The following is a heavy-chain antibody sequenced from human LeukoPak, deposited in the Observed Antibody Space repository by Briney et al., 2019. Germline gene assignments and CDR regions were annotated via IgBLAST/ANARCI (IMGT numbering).Heavy chain of an antibody. V-gene: IGHV3-9*01. CDR1: GFTFDDHT. D-gene: IGHD6-19*01. CDR2: INSKSTTI. J-gene: IGHJ6*02. Sequence: LRLSCAASGFTFDDHTMHWVRQAPGKGLEWVSGINSKSTTIGYADSVKGRFTISRDNAKKSLYLHMNRLRPEDTALYFCANSFSVAGMNCALDVWGQGTTVTVAS. CDR3: ANSFSVAGMNCALDV.